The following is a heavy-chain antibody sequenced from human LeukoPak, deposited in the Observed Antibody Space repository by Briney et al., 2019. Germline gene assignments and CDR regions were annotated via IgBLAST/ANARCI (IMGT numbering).Heavy chain of an antibody. CDR2: ISGDGGRT. Sequence: GRSLRLSCAASGFTFSSYGMHWVRQAPGKGLEWVSIISGDGGRTSYADSVKGRVTISRDNSKNSLYLQMNSLRTEDTAFYYCAKDVSGSIDSWGQGTLVTVSS. D-gene: IGHD5/OR15-5a*01. CDR3: AKDVSGSIDS. V-gene: IGHV3-43*02. J-gene: IGHJ4*02. CDR1: GFTFSSYG.